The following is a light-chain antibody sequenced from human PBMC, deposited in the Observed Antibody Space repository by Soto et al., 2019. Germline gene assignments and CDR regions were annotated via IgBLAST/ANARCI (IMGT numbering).Light chain of an antibody. CDR3: QQYVSSSRT. CDR2: GAS. Sequence: EIVLTQSPGTLSLSPGERATRSCRASQSVSSNLAWYQQKPGQAPRLLIYGASSRATGIPDRFSGSGSGTDFTLTISRLEPEDFAVYYCQQYVSSSRTFGQGTKVEIK. V-gene: IGKV3-20*01. CDR1: QSVSSN. J-gene: IGKJ1*01.